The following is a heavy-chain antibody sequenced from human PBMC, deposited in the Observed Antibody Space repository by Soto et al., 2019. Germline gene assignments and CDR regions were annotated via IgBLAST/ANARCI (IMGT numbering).Heavy chain of an antibody. V-gene: IGHV5-51*01. J-gene: IGHJ4*02. D-gene: IGHD6-19*01. Sequence: KGLEWRGSIFPAASDTKYPPSFQGQVTISADKSTSTAYLQWSSLKASDTAMYYCARSAVVPSTMNYFDYWGQGSLVTVSS. CDR2: IFPAASDT. CDR3: ARSAVVPSTMNYFDY.